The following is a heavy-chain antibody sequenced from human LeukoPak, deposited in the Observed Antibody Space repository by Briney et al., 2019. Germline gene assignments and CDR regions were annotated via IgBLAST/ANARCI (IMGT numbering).Heavy chain of an antibody. D-gene: IGHD3-10*01. CDR2: ISSSSSTI. J-gene: IGHJ5*02. CDR1: GFTFSSYS. Sequence: GGSLRLSCAASGFTFSSYSMNWVRQAPGKGLEWVSYISSSSSTIYYADSVKGRFTISRDHAENLIYLQMNSLGVEDTAIYYCARELWFGELDPWGQGTLVTVSS. V-gene: IGHV3-48*04. CDR3: ARELWFGELDP.